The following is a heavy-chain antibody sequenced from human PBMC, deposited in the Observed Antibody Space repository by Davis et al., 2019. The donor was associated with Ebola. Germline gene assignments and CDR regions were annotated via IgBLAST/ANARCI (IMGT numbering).Heavy chain of an antibody. D-gene: IGHD6-19*01. Sequence: PSETLSLTCTVSGGSISSYYWSWIRQPPGKGLEWIGYIYYSGSTNYNPSLKSRVTISVDTSKNQFSLKLSSVTAADTAVYYCAREPLGTVAGTGAFDIWGQGTMVTVSS. V-gene: IGHV4-59*01. CDR1: GGSISSYY. CDR2: IYYSGST. J-gene: IGHJ3*02. CDR3: AREPLGTVAGTGAFDI.